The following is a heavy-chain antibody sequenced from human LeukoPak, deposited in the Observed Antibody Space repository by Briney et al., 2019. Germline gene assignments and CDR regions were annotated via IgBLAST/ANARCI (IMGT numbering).Heavy chain of an antibody. CDR1: GFTFSSYG. V-gene: IGHV3-33*03. CDR3: ATDGAGFDT. Sequence: GGSLRLSCAASGFTFSSYGMHWVRQAPGKGLEWVAVIWYDGSNKYYADSVKGRFTISRDNAKKSLYLEMNNLRAEDTAVYYCATDGAGFDTWGQGVLVTVSS. J-gene: IGHJ5*02. CDR2: IWYDGSNK.